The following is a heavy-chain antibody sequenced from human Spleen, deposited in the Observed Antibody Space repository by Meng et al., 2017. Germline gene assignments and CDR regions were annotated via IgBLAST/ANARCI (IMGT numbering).Heavy chain of an antibody. CDR3: AADY. Sequence: GESLKISCAASGFPFSAYSMNWVRRAPGKGLEWVSYISSDGSYVYYADSVKGRFTVSRDNAKNSLFLQMNRLRADDTAVYYCAADYWGQGTLVTVSS. CDR1: GFPFSAYS. CDR2: ISSDGSYV. J-gene: IGHJ4*02. V-gene: IGHV3-21*01.